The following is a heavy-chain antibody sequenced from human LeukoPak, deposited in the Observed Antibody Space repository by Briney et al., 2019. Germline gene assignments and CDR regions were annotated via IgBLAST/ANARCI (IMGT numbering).Heavy chain of an antibody. J-gene: IGHJ4*02. CDR1: GGSFSGYY. V-gene: IGHV4-34*01. CDR2: INHSGST. Sequence: KSSETLSLTCAVYGGSFSGYYWSWIRQPPGKGLEWIGEINHSGSTNYNPSLKSRVTISVDTSKNQFSLKLSSVTAADTAVYYCARGPARAFITMVRGVTAYYFDYWGQGTLVTVSS. CDR3: ARGPARAFITMVRGVTAYYFDY. D-gene: IGHD3-10*01.